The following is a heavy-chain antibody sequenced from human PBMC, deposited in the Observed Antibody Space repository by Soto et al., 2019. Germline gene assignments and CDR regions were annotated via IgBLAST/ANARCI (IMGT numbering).Heavy chain of an antibody. J-gene: IGHJ3*02. D-gene: IGHD2-15*01. V-gene: IGHV3-48*01. CDR1: GFTFRSYS. CDR2: ISSSSSTI. CDR3: ASNRDIVSSGAFDI. Sequence: PGGSLRLSCAASGFTFRSYSMSWVRQDPGKGLEWVSYISSSSSTIYYADSVKGRFTISRDNAKNSLYLQMNSLRAEDTAVYYCASNRDIVSSGAFDIWGQGTMVTGSS.